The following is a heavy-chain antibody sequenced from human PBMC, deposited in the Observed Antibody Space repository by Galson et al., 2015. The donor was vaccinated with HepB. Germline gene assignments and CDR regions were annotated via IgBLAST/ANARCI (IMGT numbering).Heavy chain of an antibody. V-gene: IGHV4-38-2*01. Sequence: ETLSLTCAVSGYSISSGYYWGWIRQPPGKGLEWIGSIYHSGSTYYNPSLKSRVTISVDTSKNQFSLKLSSVTAADTAVYYCARGYSKLTVTKAEYFQHWGQGTLVTVSS. CDR3: ARGYSKLTVTKAEYFQH. D-gene: IGHD4-17*01. CDR2: IYHSGST. J-gene: IGHJ1*01. CDR1: GYSISSGYY.